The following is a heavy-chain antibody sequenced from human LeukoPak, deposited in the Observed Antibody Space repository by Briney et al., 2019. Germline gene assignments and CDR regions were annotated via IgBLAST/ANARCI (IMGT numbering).Heavy chain of an antibody. CDR1: GGSISSYY. D-gene: IGHD6-19*01. J-gene: IGHJ3*02. CDR2: IYTSGST. CDR3: ARGYSSGWYGRLDACDI. V-gene: IGHV4-4*09. Sequence: KPSETLSLTCTVSGGSISSYYWSWIRQPPGKGLEWIGYIYTSGSTNYNPSLKSRVTISVDTSKNQFSLKLSSVTAADTAVYYCARGYSSGWYGRLDACDIWGQGTMVTVSS.